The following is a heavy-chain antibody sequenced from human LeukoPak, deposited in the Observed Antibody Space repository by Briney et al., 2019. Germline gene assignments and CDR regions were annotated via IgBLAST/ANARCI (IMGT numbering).Heavy chain of an antibody. J-gene: IGHJ4*02. CDR1: GYSLIELS. D-gene: IGHD2-21*02. Sequence: ASVKVSCKVSGYSLIELSIHWVRQAPGKGLEWMGGFDPEDDEPIYAQSLQGRVTMTEDTSTDTAYMELSGLTSDDAAVYYCATDVTGAAPYDFWGQGTLVTVSS. V-gene: IGHV1-24*01. CDR2: FDPEDDEP. CDR3: ATDVTGAAPYDF.